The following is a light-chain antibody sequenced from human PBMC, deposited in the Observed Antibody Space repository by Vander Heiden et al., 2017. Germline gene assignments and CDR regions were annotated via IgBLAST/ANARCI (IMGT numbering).Light chain of an antibody. CDR1: KLGDKY. CDR3: QAWDSRTVV. CDR2: QDS. Sequence: SYELTQPPSVSVSPGQTASITCSGDKLGDKYACWYQQKPGQSPVLVIYQDSKRPSGIPGRFSGSNSATTATLTISGTQAMDESYYYCQAWDSRTVVFGGGTKLTVL. V-gene: IGLV3-1*01. J-gene: IGLJ2*01.